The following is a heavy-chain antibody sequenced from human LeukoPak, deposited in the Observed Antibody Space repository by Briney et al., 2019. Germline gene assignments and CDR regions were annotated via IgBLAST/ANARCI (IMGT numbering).Heavy chain of an antibody. CDR2: ISSSSSYI. D-gene: IGHD3-22*01. CDR3: ARRYYDSSGSRRFMWYFDL. J-gene: IGHJ2*01. CDR1: GFTFSSYS. Sequence: GGSLRLSCAASGFTFSSYSMNWVRQAPGKGLEWVSSISSSSSYIYYADSVKGRFTISRDNAKNSLYLQMNSLRAEDTAVYYCARRYYDSSGSRRFMWYFDLWGRGTLVTVSS. V-gene: IGHV3-21*01.